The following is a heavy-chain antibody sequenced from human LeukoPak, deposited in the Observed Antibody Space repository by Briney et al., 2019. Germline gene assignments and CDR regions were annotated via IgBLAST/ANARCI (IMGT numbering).Heavy chain of an antibody. CDR2: ISAYNGNT. CDR3: ARVVGGYYDSSGYYYAGMDV. J-gene: IGHJ6*02. D-gene: IGHD3-22*01. CDR1: GYTFTSYG. Sequence: ASVKVSCKASGYTFTSYGISWVRQAPGQGLEWMGWISAYNGNTNYAQKLQGRVTMTTDTSTSTAYMELRSLRSDDTAVYYCARVVGGYYDSSGYYYAGMDVWGQGTTVTVSS. V-gene: IGHV1-18*01.